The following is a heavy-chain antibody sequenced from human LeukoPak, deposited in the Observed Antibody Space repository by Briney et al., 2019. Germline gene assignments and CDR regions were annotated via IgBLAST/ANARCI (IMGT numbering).Heavy chain of an antibody. CDR2: IWYDGSNK. J-gene: IGHJ4*02. V-gene: IGHV3-33*08. Sequence: GRSLRLSCAASGFTFSNYAIHWVRQAPGKGLEWVAVIWYDGSNKYYADSVKGRFTISRDNSRTTLYLQMNSLRAEDTAIYYCAREDGSTMVYYFDYWGQGTLVTVSS. CDR3: AREDGSTMVYYFDY. CDR1: GFTFSNYA. D-gene: IGHD3-10*01.